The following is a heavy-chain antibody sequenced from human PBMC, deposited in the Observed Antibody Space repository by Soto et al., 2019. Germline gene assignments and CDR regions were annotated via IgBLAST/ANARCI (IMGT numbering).Heavy chain of an antibody. CDR2: IYSDGTT. Sequence: EVQLVETGGGLIQPGGSLRLSCAGAGFSVSAHYMNWVRLAPGKGLEWISAIYSDGTTYYADSVKGRFTISRDDSKNTLYLEMNNVRVEDTALYYCFREGYNWHYNWGQGTLVTVSS. J-gene: IGHJ4*02. CDR3: FREGYNWHYN. V-gene: IGHV3-53*02. D-gene: IGHD1-7*01. CDR1: GFSVSAHY.